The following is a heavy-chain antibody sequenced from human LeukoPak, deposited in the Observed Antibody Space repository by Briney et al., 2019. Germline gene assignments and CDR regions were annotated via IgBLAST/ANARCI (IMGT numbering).Heavy chain of an antibody. J-gene: IGHJ3*02. Sequence: GGTLRLSCAASGFTFSRYWMSWVRQAPGKGLEWVANIKQDGSEKYYVDSVKGGFTISRDNAKNSLYLQMNSLRAEDTAVYYSARVIRWYRRAAFDIWGQGTMVTVSS. CDR3: ARVIRWYRRAAFDI. CDR2: IKQDGSEK. D-gene: IGHD4-23*01. V-gene: IGHV3-7*01. CDR1: GFTFSRYW.